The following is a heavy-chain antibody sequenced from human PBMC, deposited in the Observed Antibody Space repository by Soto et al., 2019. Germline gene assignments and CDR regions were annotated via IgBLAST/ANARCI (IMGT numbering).Heavy chain of an antibody. J-gene: IGHJ6*02. CDR1: GYTFTGYY. V-gene: IGHV1-2*02. Sequence: GASVKVSCKASGYTFTGYYMHWVRQAPGQGLEWMGWINPNSGGTNYAQKFQGRVTMTRDTSMSTAYMELSRLRSDDTAVYYCARAAGATGSVSSYYCMDVWGQGTTVTVSS. CDR2: INPNSGGT. CDR3: ARAAGATGSVSSYYCMDV. D-gene: IGHD1-26*01.